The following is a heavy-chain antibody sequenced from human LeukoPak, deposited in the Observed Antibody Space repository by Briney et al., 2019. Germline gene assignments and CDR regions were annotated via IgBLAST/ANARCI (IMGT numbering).Heavy chain of an antibody. V-gene: IGHV4-34*01. CDR1: GGSFSGYY. J-gene: IGHJ4*02. CDR2: INHSGST. CDR3: ARGYGSGSYRFDY. D-gene: IGHD3-10*01. Sequence: SETLSLTCAVYGGSFSGYYWSWIRQPPGKGLEWIGEINHSGSTNYNPSLKSRVTISVDTSKNQFSPKLSSVTAADTAVYYCARGYGSGSYRFDYWGQGTLVTVSS.